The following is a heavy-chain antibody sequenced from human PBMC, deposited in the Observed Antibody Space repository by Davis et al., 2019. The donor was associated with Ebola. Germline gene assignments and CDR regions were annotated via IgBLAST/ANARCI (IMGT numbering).Heavy chain of an antibody. V-gene: IGHV4-39*01. J-gene: IGHJ4*02. CDR2: IFYTGST. CDR1: GGSISTTSYY. D-gene: IGHD6-13*01. CDR3: ARQKGLSSSWYCDY. Sequence: SETLSLTCTVSGGSISTTSYYWGWIRQPPGKGLEWIGSIFYTGSTFYNPSLKSRVSISVDTSKNQFSLKLSSVTAADTAVYYCARQKGLSSSWYCDYWGQGTLVTVSS.